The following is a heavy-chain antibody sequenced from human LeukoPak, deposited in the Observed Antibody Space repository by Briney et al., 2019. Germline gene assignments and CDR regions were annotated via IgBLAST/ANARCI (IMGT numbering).Heavy chain of an antibody. D-gene: IGHD4-11*01. CDR1: GFTFNNYG. J-gene: IGHJ4*02. V-gene: IGHV3-48*01. CDR3: AGDGVGTVIDY. CDR2: IGSSSSIR. Sequence: GGSLRLSCAASGFTFNNYGMNWVRQAPGKGLEWISYIGSSSSIRYYADSVKGRFTISRDNAKNSLYLQMNSLRAEDTALYYCAGDGVGTVIDYWGQGTLVTVSS.